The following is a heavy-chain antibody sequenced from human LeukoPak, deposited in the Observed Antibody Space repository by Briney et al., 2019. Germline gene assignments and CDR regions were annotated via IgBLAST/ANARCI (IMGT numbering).Heavy chain of an antibody. CDR2: IYHSGST. CDR3: ARVATTPYYYMDV. J-gene: IGHJ6*03. Sequence: SEILSLTCAVSGGSISSSNWWSWVRQPPGKGLEWIGEIYHSGSTNYNPSLKSRVTISVDTSKNQFSLKLNSVTAADTAVYYCARVATTPYYYMDVWGKGTTVTVSS. CDR1: GGSISSSNW. D-gene: IGHD5-12*01. V-gene: IGHV4-4*02.